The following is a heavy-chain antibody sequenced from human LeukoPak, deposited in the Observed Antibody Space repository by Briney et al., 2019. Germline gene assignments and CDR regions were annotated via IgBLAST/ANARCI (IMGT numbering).Heavy chain of an antibody. D-gene: IGHD6-13*01. Sequence: GASVKVSCKASGYTFSSYDINWVRQATGQGLEWMGWMNPNSGNTGYAQKFQGRVTMTRNISIITAYMELSSLRSEDTAVYYCARWKYSSSWYDFAYYYYGMEVWAQGTTVSVSS. CDR1: GYTFSSYD. CDR3: ARWKYSSSWYDFAYYYYGMEV. CDR2: MNPNSGNT. V-gene: IGHV1-8*01. J-gene: IGHJ6*02.